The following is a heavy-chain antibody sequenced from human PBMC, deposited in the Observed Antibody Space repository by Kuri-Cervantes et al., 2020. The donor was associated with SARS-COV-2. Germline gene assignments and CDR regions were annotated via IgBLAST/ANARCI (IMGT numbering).Heavy chain of an antibody. V-gene: IGHV4-34*12. J-gene: IGHJ4*02. CDR1: GSFTRYY. D-gene: IGHD1-26*01. CDR2: IIHYGGT. Sequence: SETLSLTCALSGSFTRYYWSWIRQPPGKGLEWIGEIIHYGGTDYTPSLKSRVTMSVDTSKNQFSLKLRSVTAADTAVYYCAITGSQSRRHCFDSWGQGTLVTVSS. CDR3: AITGSQSRRHCFDS.